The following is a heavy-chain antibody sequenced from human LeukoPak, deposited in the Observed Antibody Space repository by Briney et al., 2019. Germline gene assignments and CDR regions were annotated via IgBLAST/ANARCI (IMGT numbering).Heavy chain of an antibody. CDR2: IYYSGST. CDR1: GGSISSSSYY. CDR3: ARSYYDYVWGSYRSPGWFDP. J-gene: IGHJ5*02. V-gene: IGHV4-39*01. Sequence: SETLSPTCTVSGGSISSSSYYWGWIRQPPGKGLEWIGSIYYSGSTYYNPSLKSRVTISVDTSKSQFSLKLSSVTAAHTAVYYCARSYYDYVWGSYRSPGWFDPWGQGTLVTVSS. D-gene: IGHD3-16*02.